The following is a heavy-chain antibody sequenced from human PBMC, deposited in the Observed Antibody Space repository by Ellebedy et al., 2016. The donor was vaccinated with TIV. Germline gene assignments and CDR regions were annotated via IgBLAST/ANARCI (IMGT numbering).Heavy chain of an antibody. CDR2: LYFGGST. Sequence: MPSETLSLTCTVSGCSISSPSYYWGWIRQPPGKRLARIGILYFGGSTNSNPSLKSRVTISIDTSENRFSLNMSSLTAADTALYYCAREVRGEHLHYFDSWGHGTLVSVPS. J-gene: IGHJ5*01. CDR1: GCSISSPSYY. CDR3: AREVRGEHLHYFDS. D-gene: IGHD1-26*01. V-gene: IGHV4-39*07.